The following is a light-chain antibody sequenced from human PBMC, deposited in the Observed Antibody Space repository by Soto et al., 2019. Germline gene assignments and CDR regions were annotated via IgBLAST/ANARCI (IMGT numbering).Light chain of an antibody. CDR2: AAS. CDR3: QQSYSTPT. V-gene: IGKV1-39*01. Sequence: DIQMTQSPSSLSASVGDRVTITCRASQSISSYLNWYQQKPGKAPKLLIYAASSLQSGVTSRFSGSGSGTDFPLTISSLQPEDFATYTCQQSYSTPTVGQGTKLEIK. J-gene: IGKJ2*01. CDR1: QSISSY.